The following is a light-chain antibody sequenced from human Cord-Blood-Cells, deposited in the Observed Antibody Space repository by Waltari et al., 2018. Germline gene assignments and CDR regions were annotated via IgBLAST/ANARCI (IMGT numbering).Light chain of an antibody. Sequence: NFMLTQPHSVSESPGKTVTISCTGSSGSIASNYVQWYQQRPGSAPTTVIYEDNQRPSGVPDRFSVSLDSSSNSASLTISGLKTEYEADYYCQSYDSSNHVVFGGGTKLTVL. CDR3: QSYDSSNHVV. V-gene: IGLV6-57*02. CDR2: EDN. J-gene: IGLJ2*01. CDR1: SGSIASNY.